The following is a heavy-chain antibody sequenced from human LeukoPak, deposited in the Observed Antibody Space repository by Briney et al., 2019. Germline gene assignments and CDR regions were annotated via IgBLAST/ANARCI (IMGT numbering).Heavy chain of an antibody. CDR3: ARRISSSPTNFDY. CDR1: GGSISSSSYY. D-gene: IGHD6-13*01. Sequence: SETLSLTCTVSGGSISSSSYYWGWIRQPPGKGLEWIGSIYYSGSTYYNPSLKSRVTISVDTSKNQFSLKLSSVTAADTAVYYCARRISSSPTNFDYWGQGTLVTVSS. V-gene: IGHV4-39*01. CDR2: IYYSGST. J-gene: IGHJ4*02.